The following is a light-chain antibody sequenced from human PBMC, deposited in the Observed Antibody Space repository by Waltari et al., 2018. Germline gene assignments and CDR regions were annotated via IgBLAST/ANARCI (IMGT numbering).Light chain of an antibody. V-gene: IGLV3-21*01. Sequence: SYVVTQPPTVSVAPGATDTITCGGDKIGRKSVHWNQQRPGQAPILGICYDRDWPSGIPERFSGFNSGNTATLTITRVEAGDEADYYCQVWDSRSNHMVFGGGTKLTVL. CDR3: QVWDSRSNHMV. J-gene: IGLJ2*01. CDR1: KIGRKS. CDR2: YDR.